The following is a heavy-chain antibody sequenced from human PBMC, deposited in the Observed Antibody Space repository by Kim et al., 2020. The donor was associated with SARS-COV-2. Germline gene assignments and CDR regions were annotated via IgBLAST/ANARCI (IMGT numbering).Heavy chain of an antibody. V-gene: IGHV4-39*02. D-gene: IGHD1-26*01. Sequence: YNPSLKSRVTLAVDTSKSQFSLKLSSVPAADTALFYCARETRGSSAIDYWGQGTLVTVSS. J-gene: IGHJ4*02. CDR3: ARETRGSSAIDY.